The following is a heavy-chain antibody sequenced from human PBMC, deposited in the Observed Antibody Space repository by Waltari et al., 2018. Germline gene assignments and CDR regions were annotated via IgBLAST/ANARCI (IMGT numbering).Heavy chain of an antibody. CDR1: GYTFITYS. D-gene: IGHD1-1*01. Sequence: QVQLVQSGAEVKKPGASVKVSCKASGYTFITYSIHWVRQAPGQGLEWMAVINPSGGSTNYAQKFQGRVTMTRDTSTSTVYMELSSLRSEDTAVYYCARDGLEYYFDFWGQGTLVTVSS. V-gene: IGHV1-46*01. CDR3: ARDGLEYYFDF. CDR2: INPSGGST. J-gene: IGHJ4*02.